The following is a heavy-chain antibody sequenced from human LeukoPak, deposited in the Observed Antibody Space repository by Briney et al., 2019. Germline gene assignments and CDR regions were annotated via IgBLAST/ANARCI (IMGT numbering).Heavy chain of an antibody. CDR2: IYTSGST. V-gene: IGHV4-4*09. Sequence: SETLSLTCTVSGGSISSYYWSWIRQPPGKGLEWIGYIYTSGSTNYNPPLKSRVTISVDTSKNQFSLKLSSVTAADTAVYYCARHSSSWYSLDYWGQGTLVTVSS. CDR1: GGSISSYY. J-gene: IGHJ4*02. CDR3: ARHSSSWYSLDY. D-gene: IGHD6-13*01.